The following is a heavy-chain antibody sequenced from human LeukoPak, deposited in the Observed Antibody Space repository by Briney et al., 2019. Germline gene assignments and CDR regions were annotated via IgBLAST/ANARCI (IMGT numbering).Heavy chain of an antibody. D-gene: IGHD4-17*01. J-gene: IGHJ2*01. Sequence: SETLSLTCTVSGGSISGYYWGWIRQPPGKGLEWIGSIYHSGSTYYNPSLKSRVTISVDTSKNQFSLKLSSVTAADTAVYYCARPMTTVRERWYFDLWGRGTLVTVSS. CDR2: IYHSGST. CDR3: ARPMTTVRERWYFDL. CDR1: GGSISGYY. V-gene: IGHV4-38-2*02.